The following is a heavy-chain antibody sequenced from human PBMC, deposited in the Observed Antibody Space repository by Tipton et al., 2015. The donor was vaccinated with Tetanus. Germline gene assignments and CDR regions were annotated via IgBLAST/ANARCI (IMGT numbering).Heavy chain of an antibody. J-gene: IGHJ4*02. Sequence: SLRLSCAASGFIFSSYGIHWVRQAPGKGLEWVAVSWYDGTDKYYADSVKGRFTISRDNSKNPLYLQMNSLRAEDPAVYYCAREADCSGGSCFSGDFDNWGQGTQVTVSS. CDR2: SWYDGTDK. CDR3: AREADCSGGSCFSGDFDN. V-gene: IGHV3-33*01. D-gene: IGHD2-15*01. CDR1: GFIFSSYG.